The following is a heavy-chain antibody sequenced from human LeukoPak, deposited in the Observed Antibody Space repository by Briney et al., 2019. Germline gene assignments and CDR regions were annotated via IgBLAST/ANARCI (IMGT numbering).Heavy chain of an antibody. D-gene: IGHD3-22*01. J-gene: IGHJ4*02. CDR2: IYYSGST. V-gene: IGHV4-59*01. CDR3: ARGPDYYDSSVYYYYFDY. CDR1: GGSISSYY. Sequence: SETLSLTCTVSGGSISSYYWSWIRQPPGKGLEWIGYIYYSGSTNYNPSLKSRVTISVDTSKNQFSLKLSSVTAADTAVYYCARGPDYYDSSVYYYYFDYWGQGTLVTVSS.